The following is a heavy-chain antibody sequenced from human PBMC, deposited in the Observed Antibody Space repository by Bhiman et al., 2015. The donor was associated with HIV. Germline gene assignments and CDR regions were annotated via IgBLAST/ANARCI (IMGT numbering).Heavy chain of an antibody. CDR3: ASGSGSVNFDY. D-gene: IGHD3-10*01. CDR1: GFTFSSYA. CDR2: ISRSSNTI. J-gene: IGHJ4*02. Sequence: EVQLLESGGGLVQPGGSLRLSCAASGFTFSSYAMSWVRQAPGKGLEWVSDISRSSNTIYYADSVRGRFTISRDNAKNSLYLQMNSLRAEDTAVYYCASGSGSVNFDYWGQGTLVTVSS. V-gene: IGHV3-48*01.